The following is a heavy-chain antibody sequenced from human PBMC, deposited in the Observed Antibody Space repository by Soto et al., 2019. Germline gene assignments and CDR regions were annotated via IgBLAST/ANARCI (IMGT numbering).Heavy chain of an antibody. D-gene: IGHD5-18*01. J-gene: IGHJ5*02. V-gene: IGHV4-59*01. Sequence: PSEILSLTCTFSGGSISNYYWSLIRQPPGRGLEWIGHIFYSGSTNYNPALKSRVTISVDTSKSQFSLKLSSVTAADTAVYYCAKDSGYNYGYFRWFDPWGQGTLVTVS. CDR3: AKDSGYNYGYFRWFDP. CDR2: IFYSGST. CDR1: GGSISNYY.